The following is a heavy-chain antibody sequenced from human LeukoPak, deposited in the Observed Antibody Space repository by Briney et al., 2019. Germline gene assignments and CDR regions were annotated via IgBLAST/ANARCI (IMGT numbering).Heavy chain of an antibody. CDR1: GYTFTSYD. Sequence: ASVKVSCKASGYTFTSYDINWVRQATGQGLEWMGWMNPNSGSTGYAQKFQGRVTMTRNTSISTAYMELSSLRSEDTAVYYCARGAGDAYYYYYGMDVWGQGTTVTVSS. J-gene: IGHJ6*02. D-gene: IGHD7-27*01. CDR3: ARGAGDAYYYYYGMDV. CDR2: MNPNSGST. V-gene: IGHV1-8*01.